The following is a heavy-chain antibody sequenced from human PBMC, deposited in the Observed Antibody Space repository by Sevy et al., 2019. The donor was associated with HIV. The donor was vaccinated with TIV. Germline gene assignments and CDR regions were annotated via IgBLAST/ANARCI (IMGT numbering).Heavy chain of an antibody. Sequence: GGSLRLSCAASGFTFSSYGMHWVSQAPGKGLEWVAVIWFDGSNTFYADSVKGRFTISRDIAENTLHLQMNSLRAEDTAVYYCARDLESYNYGAYGPSFMPDYWGQGTVVTVSS. CDR1: GFTFSSYG. CDR2: IWFDGSNT. CDR3: ARDLESYNYGAYGPSFMPDY. D-gene: IGHD1-1*01. V-gene: IGHV3-33*01. J-gene: IGHJ4*02.